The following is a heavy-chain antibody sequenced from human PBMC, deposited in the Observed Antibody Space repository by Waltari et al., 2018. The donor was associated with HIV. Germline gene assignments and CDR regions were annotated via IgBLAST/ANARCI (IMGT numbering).Heavy chain of an antibody. CDR1: GYDFRHYW. CDR3: AKLHEAEWELRADY. D-gene: IGHD1-26*01. Sequence: VQLVQSGAEVKKPGESLKISCKGFGYDFRHYWIGWVRQMPGKGLEWMGIVFPGDAETKYSPSSEGRVTISADNSITTAYLQWRSLKASDTAVYYCAKLHEAEWELRADYWGQGTLVTVSS. CDR2: VFPGDAET. J-gene: IGHJ4*02. V-gene: IGHV5-51*01.